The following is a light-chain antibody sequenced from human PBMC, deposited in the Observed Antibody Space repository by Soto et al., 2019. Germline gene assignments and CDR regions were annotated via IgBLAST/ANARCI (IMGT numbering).Light chain of an antibody. V-gene: IGKV3-11*01. J-gene: IGKJ1*01. CDR1: QSVSSY. CDR3: QQRSNWPPLWT. CDR2: DAS. Sequence: EIVLTQSPATLSLSPGERATLSCRASQSVSSYLAWYQQKPGQAPMLLIYDASNRANGIPARFSGSGSGTDVTLTISSLEPEDFAVYYWQQRSNWPPLWTFGQGTKVEI.